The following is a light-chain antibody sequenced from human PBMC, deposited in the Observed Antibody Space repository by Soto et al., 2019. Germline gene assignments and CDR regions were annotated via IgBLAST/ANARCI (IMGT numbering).Light chain of an antibody. Sequence: QSVLTQPPSASGTPGQRVTISCSGSSSSIGSNYVYWYRQFPGTAPKLLIHRDNQRPSGVPDRFAGSKSGYSASLAISWLRSEDAAAYYCAAWDDSLNGVIFGVGTKLTVL. J-gene: IGLJ2*01. CDR1: SSSIGSNY. CDR2: RDN. CDR3: AAWDDSLNGVI. V-gene: IGLV1-47*01.